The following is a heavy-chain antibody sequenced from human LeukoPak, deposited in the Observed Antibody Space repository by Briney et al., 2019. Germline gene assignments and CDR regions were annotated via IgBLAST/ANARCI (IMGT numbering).Heavy chain of an antibody. V-gene: IGHV1-69*04. J-gene: IGHJ4*02. D-gene: IGHD2-2*01. CDR2: IIPILGIA. CDR3: ATHPIGYCSSTSCYGY. Sequence: SVKVSCKASGGTFSSYAISWVRQAPGQGLKWMGRIIPILGIANYAQKFQGRVTITADKSTSTAYMELSSLRSEDTAVYYCATHPIGYCSSTSCYGYWGQGTLVTVSS. CDR1: GGTFSSYA.